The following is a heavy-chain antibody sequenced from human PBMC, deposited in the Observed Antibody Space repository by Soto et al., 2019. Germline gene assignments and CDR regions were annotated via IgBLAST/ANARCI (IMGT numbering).Heavy chain of an antibody. CDR3: AREDSGGLMMYYSYALVV. J-gene: IGHJ6*02. D-gene: IGHD4-17*01. V-gene: IGHV4-30-4*01. CDR1: GGSISSGDYY. Sequence: QVQLQESGPGLVKPSQTLSLPCTVSGGSISSGDYYWRWIRQPPGKGLEWIGYDYYSGSTYYHPSLTYRVPISVDTSAHQFSPTLRSVTAADTAVHYCAREDSGGLMMYYSYALVVWGQGTTVTVSS. CDR2: DYYSGST.